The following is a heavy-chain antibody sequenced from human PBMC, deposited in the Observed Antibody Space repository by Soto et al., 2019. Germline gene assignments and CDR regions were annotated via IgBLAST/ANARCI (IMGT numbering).Heavy chain of an antibody. J-gene: IGHJ4*02. D-gene: IGHD6-6*01. CDR3: ASVPPRTPYYFDY. Sequence: SETLSLTCTVSGGSISSSSYYWGWIRQPPGKGLEWIGSIYYSGSTYYNPSLKSRVTISVDTSKNRFSLKLSSVTAADTAVYYCASVPPRTPYYFDYWGQGTLVTVSS. CDR1: GGSISSSSYY. V-gene: IGHV4-39*01. CDR2: IYYSGST.